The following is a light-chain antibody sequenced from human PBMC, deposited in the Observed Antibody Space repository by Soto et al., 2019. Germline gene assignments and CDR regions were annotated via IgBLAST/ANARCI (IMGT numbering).Light chain of an antibody. CDR2: GAS. V-gene: IGKV3-20*01. CDR3: HQYGTSPLT. CDR1: QTISGTS. Sequence: EIVLAQSPGIVSLSPGERATLSCRASQTISGTSLAWYQQKPGQAPRLLIYGASSRATGIPDRFTGSGSATDCTLTISRLEPEDFGIYYCHQYGTSPLTFGGGTKVEIK. J-gene: IGKJ4*01.